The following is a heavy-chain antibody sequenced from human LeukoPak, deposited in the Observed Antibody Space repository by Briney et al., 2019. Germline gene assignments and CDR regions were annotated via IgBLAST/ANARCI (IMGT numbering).Heavy chain of an antibody. CDR2: VIPFFGSP. CDR1: GGTFRAYA. V-gene: IGHV1-69*05. Sequence: GASVKVSCKASGGTFRAYAITWLRQAPGQRLEWIGGVIPFFGSPNYAQKFQGRVTITTDESTSTAYMELSSLRSDDTAVYYCARSTTLVATGDYWGQGTLVSISS. J-gene: IGHJ4*02. CDR3: ARSTTLVATGDY. D-gene: IGHD2-8*02.